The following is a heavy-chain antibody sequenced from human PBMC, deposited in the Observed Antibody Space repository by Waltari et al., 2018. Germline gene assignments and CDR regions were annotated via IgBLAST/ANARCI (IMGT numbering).Heavy chain of an antibody. D-gene: IGHD3-22*01. V-gene: IGHV3-53*01. J-gene: IGHJ5*02. Sequence: VQLVESGGGVVQPGRSLRLSCAASGFTVSSNYMSWVRQAPGKGLEWVSVIYSGGSTYYADSVKGRFTISRDNSKNTLYLQMNSLRAEDTAVYYCARVWADYYDSSGSESWGQGTLVTVSS. CDR2: IYSGGST. CDR3: ARVWADYYDSSGSES. CDR1: GFTVSSNY.